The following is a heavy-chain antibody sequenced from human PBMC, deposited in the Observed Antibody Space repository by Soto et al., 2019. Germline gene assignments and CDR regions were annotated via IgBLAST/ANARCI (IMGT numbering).Heavy chain of an antibody. CDR2: INPKNGDT. Sequence: ASVEVSSKASGYTFTGYYIHCVREAPGQVLEWMGWINPKNGDTNYAQKFQGRVSMTRDTSTSTAYMELSRLRFDDTAVSYCARHSGHDYVFDYWPQGTLVTVSS. J-gene: IGHJ4*02. CDR1: GYTFTGYY. CDR3: ARHSGHDYVFDY. V-gene: IGHV1-2*02. D-gene: IGHD5-12*01.